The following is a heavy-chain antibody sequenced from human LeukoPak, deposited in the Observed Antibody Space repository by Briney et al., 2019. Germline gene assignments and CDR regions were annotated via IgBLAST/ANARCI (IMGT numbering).Heavy chain of an antibody. CDR2: ISYDGGNK. D-gene: IGHD3-10*01. V-gene: IGHV3-30-3*01. CDR3: ANQKSDLRLRYYYYGMDV. Sequence: GRSLRLSCAASGFTFSTYAMHWVRQAPGKGPEWVAVISYDGGNKYYADSVKGRFTISRDNSKNTLYLQMNSLRAEDTAVYYCANQKSDLRLRYYYYGMDVWGQGTTVTVSS. CDR1: GFTFSTYA. J-gene: IGHJ6*02.